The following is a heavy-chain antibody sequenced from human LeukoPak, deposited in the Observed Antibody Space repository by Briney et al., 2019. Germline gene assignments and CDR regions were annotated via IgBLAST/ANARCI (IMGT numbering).Heavy chain of an antibody. J-gene: IGHJ4*02. CDR2: ISSGSSYI. Sequence: PGGSLRLSCEASGFTFSDYSMSWVRQAPGKGLEWVSSISSGSSYINYADSVKGRFTISRDNAKNTLYLQVNSLRAEDTAVYYCARDRGDYFDYWGQGTLVTVSS. CDR1: GFTFSDYS. V-gene: IGHV3-21*01. D-gene: IGHD3-10*01. CDR3: ARDRGDYFDY.